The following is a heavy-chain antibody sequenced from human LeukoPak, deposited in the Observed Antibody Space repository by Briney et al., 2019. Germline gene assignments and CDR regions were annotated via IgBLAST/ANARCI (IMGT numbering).Heavy chain of an antibody. CDR1: GGSVSPYY. Sequence: SETLSLTCTVSGGSVSPYYWSWIRQPPGKGLEWIGYIHYSGSTKYNPSLKSRVTISVDTSKNQFSQKLSSMTAADTAVYYCARVLHSGRSDYWGQGSLVTVSS. V-gene: IGHV4-59*02. J-gene: IGHJ4*02. CDR2: IHYSGST. D-gene: IGHD3-10*01. CDR3: ARVLHSGRSDY.